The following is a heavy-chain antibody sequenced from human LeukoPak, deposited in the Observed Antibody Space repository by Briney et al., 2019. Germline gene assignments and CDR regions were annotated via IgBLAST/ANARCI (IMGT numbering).Heavy chain of an antibody. CDR2: IYHSGST. CDR3: ARIEQQLVRK. Sequence: SETLSLTCTVSGGSISSGSYYWSWIRQPPGKGLEWIGYIYHSGSTYYNPSLKSRVTISVDRSKNQFSLKLSSVTAADTAVYYCARIEQQLVRKWGQGTLVTVSS. V-gene: IGHV4-30-2*01. D-gene: IGHD6-13*01. J-gene: IGHJ4*02. CDR1: GGSISSGSYY.